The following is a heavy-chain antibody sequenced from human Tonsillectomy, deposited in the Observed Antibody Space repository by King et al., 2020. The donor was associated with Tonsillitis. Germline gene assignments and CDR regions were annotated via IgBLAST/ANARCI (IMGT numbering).Heavy chain of an antibody. J-gene: IGHJ4*02. Sequence: VQLVESGGGLVQPGGSLRLSCAASGFTFSSYWMHWVRQAPGKGLVGVSRINSDGSSTSYADSVKGRFTISRDNAKKTLYLQMNSLRAEDTAVYYCAREWRSYSGYDYIDYWGQGTLVTVSS. CDR1: GFTFSSYW. CDR2: INSDGSST. V-gene: IGHV3-74*01. CDR3: AREWRSYSGYDYIDY. D-gene: IGHD5-12*01.